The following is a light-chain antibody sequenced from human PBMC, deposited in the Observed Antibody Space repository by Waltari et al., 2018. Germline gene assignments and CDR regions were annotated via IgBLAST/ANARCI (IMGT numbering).Light chain of an antibody. CDR3: CSYTSASTLGV. Sequence: QSALTQPASVSGSPGPSITISCTGTSSDIGGYVHASWYQQYTGKAPKLIIYAVTYRPSGVSNRFSVANSGNTASLTISGLQAEDEANYYCCSYTSASTLGVFGGGTKLTVL. V-gene: IGLV2-14*03. J-gene: IGLJ3*02. CDR2: AVT. CDR1: SSDIGGYVH.